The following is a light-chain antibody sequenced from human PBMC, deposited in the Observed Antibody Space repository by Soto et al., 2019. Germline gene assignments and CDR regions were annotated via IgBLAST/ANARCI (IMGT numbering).Light chain of an antibody. CDR3: CSYADTVWV. J-gene: IGLJ3*02. V-gene: IGLV2-23*01. CDR1: SSDVGGYKL. Sequence: QSALTQPASVSGSPGQSITISCIGTSSDVGGYKLVSWYQQYPGKAPKLIIYEDTKRPSGVSNRFSGSKSGNTASLTISGLQAEDEADYHCCSYADTVWVFGGGTKLTVL. CDR2: EDT.